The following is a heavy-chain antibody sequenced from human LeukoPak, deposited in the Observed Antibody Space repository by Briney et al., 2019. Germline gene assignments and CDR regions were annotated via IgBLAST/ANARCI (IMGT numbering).Heavy chain of an antibody. CDR3: AREGSGYSYGDNWFDP. J-gene: IGHJ5*02. V-gene: IGHV1-8*01. D-gene: IGHD5-18*01. CDR1: GYTFTSYD. Sequence: ASVKVSCKASGYTFTSYDINWVRQATGQGLEWMGWMNPNSGNTGYAQKFQGRVTMTRNTSISTACMELSSLRSEDTAAYYCAREGSGYSYGDNWFDPWGQGTLVTVSS. CDR2: MNPNSGNT.